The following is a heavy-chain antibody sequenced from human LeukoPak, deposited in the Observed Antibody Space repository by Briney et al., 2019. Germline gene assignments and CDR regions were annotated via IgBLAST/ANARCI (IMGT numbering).Heavy chain of an antibody. J-gene: IGHJ4*02. CDR2: VDGLNETI. V-gene: IGHV3-21*06. CDR3: ARDVTARNYFDS. Sequence: GGSLRLSCVASGYTFSQYSMNWVRQSPGKGLEWLSAVDGLNETIYYADSVKGRFTISRDNAKNSLSLHMTNLRVEDTAIYYCARDVTARNYFDSWGQGTLVTVSS. CDR1: GYTFSQYS. D-gene: IGHD2-21*02.